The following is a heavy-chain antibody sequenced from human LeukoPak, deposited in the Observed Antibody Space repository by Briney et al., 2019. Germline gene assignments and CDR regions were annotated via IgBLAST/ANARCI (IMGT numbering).Heavy chain of an antibody. CDR1: GYSFTNYW. V-gene: IGHV5-51*01. CDR3: ARRTATFDY. Sequence: GESLQISCKGSGYSFTNYWIGWVRQTPGKGLEWMGIIYPGDSDIRYSPSFQGQVTISVDKSISTTFLQWSSLKASDTAMYYCARRTATFDYWGQGTLVTVSS. D-gene: IGHD5-18*01. CDR2: IYPGDSDI. J-gene: IGHJ4*02.